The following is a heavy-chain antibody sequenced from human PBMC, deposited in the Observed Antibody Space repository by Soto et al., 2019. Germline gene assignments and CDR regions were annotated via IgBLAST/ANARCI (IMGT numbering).Heavy chain of an antibody. CDR2: ISVYNGNT. V-gene: IGHV1-18*01. CDR3: ARDFRNWFDS. Sequence: QVQLVQSGAEVKKPGASVKVSCKASGYTFTTYSISWVRQAPGQGLEWIGWISVYNGNTNYLQKLQDRVTMTTATSTSTAYMELRSMRSDDTAVYYCARDFRNWFDSWGQGTLVTVSS. J-gene: IGHJ5*01. CDR1: GYTFTTYS.